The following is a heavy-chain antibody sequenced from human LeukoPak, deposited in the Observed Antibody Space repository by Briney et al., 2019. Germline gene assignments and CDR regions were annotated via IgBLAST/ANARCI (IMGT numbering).Heavy chain of an antibody. CDR2: INPNSGVA. V-gene: IGHV1-2*02. Sequence: ASVKVSCRASGYTFSGYYIHWVRQAPGQGPEWVGWINPNSGVAKSAQKFQGRVTMTRDTSITTAYMELSRLTSDDTAVYYCARDYVVAATGALDIWGQGTMVIVSS. CDR1: GYTFSGYY. D-gene: IGHD2-15*01. CDR3: ARDYVVAATGALDI. J-gene: IGHJ3*02.